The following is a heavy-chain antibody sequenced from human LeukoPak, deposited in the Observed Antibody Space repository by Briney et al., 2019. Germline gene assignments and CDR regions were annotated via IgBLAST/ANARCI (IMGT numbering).Heavy chain of an antibody. CDR1: EFTVSSNY. CDR3: ARGPMARYDY. J-gene: IGHJ4*02. CDR2: IYSGGST. D-gene: IGHD3-10*01. V-gene: IGHV3-66*01. Sequence: GGSLRLSCTASEFTVSSNYMSWVRQAPGKGLEWVSVIYSGGSTYYADSVKGRFTISRDNSKNTLYLQMNSLRAEDTAVYFCARGPMARYDYWGQGTLVTVSS.